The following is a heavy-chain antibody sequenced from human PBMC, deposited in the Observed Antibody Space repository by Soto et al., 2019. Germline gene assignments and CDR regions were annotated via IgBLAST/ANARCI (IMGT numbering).Heavy chain of an antibody. CDR2: ISGSGSRT. CDR3: ARRYGSGTYDWFDS. J-gene: IGHJ5*01. D-gene: IGHD3-10*01. V-gene: IGHV3-23*01. Sequence: EVQLLESGGGLVQRGGSLRLSCSASEFTFGTYAMNWVRQAPGKGLEWVSGISGSGSRTYYADSVKGRFTISRDNSENTVDLQMNSLRADDTALYYCARRYGSGTYDWFDSWGLGALVTVSS. CDR1: EFTFGTYA.